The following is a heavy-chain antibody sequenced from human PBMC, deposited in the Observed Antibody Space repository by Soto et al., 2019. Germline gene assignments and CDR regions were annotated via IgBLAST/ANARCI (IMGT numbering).Heavy chain of an antibody. CDR2: IRSKAETYTT. CDR1: GFTFSGSA. J-gene: IGHJ4*02. Sequence: EVQLVESGGGLVQPGGSLDLSCAASGFTFSGSAIHWVRQASGKGLEWIGRIRSKAETYTTAYAASVKGRFTMSRNDSKKTSYLHMNGIKAEDTGVYYCTGPGDNFDYWGRGTLVTVSS. V-gene: IGHV3-73*01. D-gene: IGHD1-26*01. CDR3: TGPGDNFDY.